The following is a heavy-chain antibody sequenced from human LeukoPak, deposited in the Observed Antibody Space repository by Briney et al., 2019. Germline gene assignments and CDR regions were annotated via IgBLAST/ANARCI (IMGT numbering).Heavy chain of an antibody. J-gene: IGHJ5*02. CDR1: GFTVSSNY. Sequence: PGGSLRLSCAASGFTVSSNYMSRVRQAPGKRLEWVSVIYSGGSTYYADSVKGRFTISRDNSKNTLYLQMNSLRAEDTAVYYCARGGAYNWFDPWGQGTLVTVSS. V-gene: IGHV3-53*01. CDR3: ARGGAYNWFDP. D-gene: IGHD1-26*01. CDR2: IYSGGST.